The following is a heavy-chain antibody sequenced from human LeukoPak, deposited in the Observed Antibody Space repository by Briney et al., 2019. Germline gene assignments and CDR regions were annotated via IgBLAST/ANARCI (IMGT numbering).Heavy chain of an antibody. Sequence: ASVKVSCKDSGYTFTSYAISWVRQAPGQGLEWMGRIIPILGIANYAQKFQGRVTITADKSTSTAYMELSSLRSEDTAVYYCARSPSVVAANNWFDPWGQGTLVTVSS. CDR2: IIPILGIA. CDR3: ARSPSVVAANNWFDP. J-gene: IGHJ5*02. V-gene: IGHV1-69*04. D-gene: IGHD2-15*01. CDR1: GYTFTSYA.